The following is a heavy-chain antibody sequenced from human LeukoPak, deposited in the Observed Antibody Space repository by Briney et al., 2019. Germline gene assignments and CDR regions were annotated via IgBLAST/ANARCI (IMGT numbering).Heavy chain of an antibody. J-gene: IGHJ4*02. V-gene: IGHV3-30*03. Sequence: GGSLRLSCAASGFTFSSYGMHWVRQAPGKGLEWVAVISYDGSNKYYADSVKGRFTISRDNSKNTLYLQMNSLRAEDTAVYYCARDRYYYDSSGWFYFDYWGQGTLVTVSS. CDR3: ARDRYYYDSSGWFYFDY. CDR2: ISYDGSNK. D-gene: IGHD3-22*01. CDR1: GFTFSSYG.